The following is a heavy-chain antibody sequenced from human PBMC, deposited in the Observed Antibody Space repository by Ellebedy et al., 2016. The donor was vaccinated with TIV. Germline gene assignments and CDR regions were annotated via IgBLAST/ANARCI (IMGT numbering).Heavy chain of an antibody. V-gene: IGHV3-74*01. J-gene: IGHJ6*02. CDR1: GFTFSSYW. Sequence: GESLKISCAASGFTFSSYWMHWVRQAPGKGLVWVSRINSDGSSTSYADSVKGRFTLSRDNAKNTLYLQMNSLRAEDTAVYYCARDRTGYSSGWYRSYYYYGMDVWGQGTTVTVSS. CDR2: INSDGSST. CDR3: ARDRTGYSSGWYRSYYYYGMDV. D-gene: IGHD6-19*01.